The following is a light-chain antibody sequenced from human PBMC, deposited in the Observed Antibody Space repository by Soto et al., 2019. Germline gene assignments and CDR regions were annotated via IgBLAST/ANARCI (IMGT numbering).Light chain of an antibody. CDR2: EVN. CDR1: SSDVGGYNY. J-gene: IGLJ1*01. CDR3: TSYAGRNNV. Sequence: QSALTQPPSASGSPGQSVTISCTGTSSDVGGYNYVSWYQQHPGKVPKLMVYEVNKRPPGVPDRFSGSKSGNTASLTVSGLQAEDEADYYFTSYAGRNNVFGTGTKLTVL. V-gene: IGLV2-8*01.